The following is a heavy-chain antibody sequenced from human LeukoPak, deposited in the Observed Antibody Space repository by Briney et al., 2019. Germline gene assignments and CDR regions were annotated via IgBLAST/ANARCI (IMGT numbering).Heavy chain of an antibody. CDR1: GFTFSNYV. CDR2: ISYDGSKK. V-gene: IGHV3-30-3*02. D-gene: IGHD5-24*01. Sequence: GRSLRLSCAASGFTFSNYVIHWVRQAPGKGLEWVAVISYDGSKKYYADSVKGRFTISRDNSKNTLYLQMISLRAEDTAVYYCAKSGYNRFDYWGQGTLVTVSS. CDR3: AKSGYNRFDY. J-gene: IGHJ4*02.